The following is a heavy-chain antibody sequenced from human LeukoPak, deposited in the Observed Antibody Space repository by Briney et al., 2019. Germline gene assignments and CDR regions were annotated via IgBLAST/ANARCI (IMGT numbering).Heavy chain of an antibody. V-gene: IGHV1-46*01. D-gene: IGHD6-6*01. CDR1: GYTFTSYY. CDR2: INPSGGST. J-gene: IGHJ4*02. Sequence: ASVKVSCKASGYTFTSYYMHWVRQAPGQGLEWMGIINPSGGSTSYAQKFQGRVTITADESTSTAYMELSSLRSEDTAVYYCARSYSSSSLSFDYWGQGTLVTVSS. CDR3: ARSYSSSSLSFDY.